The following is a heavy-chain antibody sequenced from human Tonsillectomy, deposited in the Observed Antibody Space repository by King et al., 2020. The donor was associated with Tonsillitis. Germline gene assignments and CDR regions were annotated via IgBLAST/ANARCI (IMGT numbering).Heavy chain of an antibody. CDR3: AKYFYDSSGYYYYYYYMDV. CDR2: ISGSGGSK. D-gene: IGHD3-22*01. J-gene: IGHJ6*03. CDR1: GFTFGSYA. V-gene: IGHV3-23*04. Sequence: DVQLVESGGGLVQPGGSLRLSCAASGFTFGSYAMSWVRQAPGKGLEWVSAISGSGGSKYYADSVKGRFTIARDSSKNTLCLQMNSLRAEDTAVYYCAKYFYDSSGYYYYYYYMDVWGKGTTVTVSS.